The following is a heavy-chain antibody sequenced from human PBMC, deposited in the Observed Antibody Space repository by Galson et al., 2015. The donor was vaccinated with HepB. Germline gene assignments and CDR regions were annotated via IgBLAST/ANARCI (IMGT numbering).Heavy chain of an antibody. CDR2: ISYDGSKK. Sequence: SLRLSCAASGFIFGDYDIHWVRQAPGKGLEWVAVISYDGSKKFYADSVKGRFTISRDSPRNTLFLQMNSQRAEDAAVYYCAKAGSPYDYSYGMDVWGQGTTVTVSS. V-gene: IGHV3-30*18. CDR3: AKAGSPYDYSYGMDV. CDR1: GFIFGDYD. J-gene: IGHJ6*02. D-gene: IGHD3-16*01.